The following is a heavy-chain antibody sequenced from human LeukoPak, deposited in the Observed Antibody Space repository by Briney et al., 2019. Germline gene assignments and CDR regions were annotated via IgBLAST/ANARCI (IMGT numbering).Heavy chain of an antibody. CDR3: ARDYVWGTFGFWGI. Sequence: PSETLSLTCTVSGGSISSYYWSWIRQPPGKGLEWIGYIYYSGSTYYNPSLKSRVTISVDTSKNQFSLKLSSVTAADTAVYYCARDYVWGTFGFWGIWGQGTMVTVSS. CDR2: IYYSGST. J-gene: IGHJ3*02. V-gene: IGHV4-59*12. D-gene: IGHD3-16*01. CDR1: GGSISSYY.